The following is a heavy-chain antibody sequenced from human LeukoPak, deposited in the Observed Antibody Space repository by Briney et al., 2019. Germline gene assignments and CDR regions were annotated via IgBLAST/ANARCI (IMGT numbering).Heavy chain of an antibody. CDR2: ISDSGSGT. CDR3: AKRQLRGDSSYYFDY. CDR1: GYTFSNSA. Sequence: GGSLRLSCAASGYTFSNSAMGWVRQAPGKGLEWVSSISDSGSGTSYPDSVKGRFTISRDNSKNMLYLQMNSLRIDDTAVYYCAKRQLRGDSSYYFDYWGPGTLVTVSS. J-gene: IGHJ4*02. D-gene: IGHD3-16*01. V-gene: IGHV3-23*01.